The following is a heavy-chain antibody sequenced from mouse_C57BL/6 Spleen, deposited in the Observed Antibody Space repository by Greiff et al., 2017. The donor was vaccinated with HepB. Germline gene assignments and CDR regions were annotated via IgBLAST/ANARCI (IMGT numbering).Heavy chain of an antibody. D-gene: IGHD1-1*01. CDR2: ILPGSGST. J-gene: IGHJ4*01. V-gene: IGHV1-9*01. CDR3: AKRIAVLRGAMDY. CDR1: GYTFTGYW. Sequence: VQLQESGAELMKPGASVKLSCKATGYTFTGYWIGEILPGSGSTNYNEKFKGKATFTADTSSNTAYMQLSSLTTEDSAIYYCAKRIAVLRGAMDYWGQGTSVTVSS.